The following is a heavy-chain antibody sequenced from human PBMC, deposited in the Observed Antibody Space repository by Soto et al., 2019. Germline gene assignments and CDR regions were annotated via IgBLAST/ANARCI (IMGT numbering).Heavy chain of an antibody. Sequence: QVQLQESGPGLVKPSQTLSLTCTVSGGSISSGGYYWSWIRQHPGRGLEWIAYIYNSGSTYYNPSLTSRVTIAVATSKKQFSQKLSSVTVADPAVYYCARGSLEGTTNWYFWFDPWGQGTLVTVSS. V-gene: IGHV4-31*03. CDR3: ARGSLEGTTNWYFWFDP. CDR1: GGSISSGGYY. J-gene: IGHJ5*02. CDR2: IYNSGST. D-gene: IGHD1-1*01.